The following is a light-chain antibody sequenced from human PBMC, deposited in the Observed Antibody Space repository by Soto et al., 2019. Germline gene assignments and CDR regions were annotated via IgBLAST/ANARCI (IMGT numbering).Light chain of an antibody. Sequence: QSVLTQPPSASGSPGQSVTISCTGTSSDVGVYNYVSWYQQHPGKAPKLMIYEVTMRPSGVPYRFSGSKSGNTASLTVSGLQAEDEADYYCSSYAGSNNLVFGGGTKLTVL. V-gene: IGLV2-8*01. CDR1: SSDVGVYNY. CDR3: SSYAGSNNLV. J-gene: IGLJ3*02. CDR2: EVT.